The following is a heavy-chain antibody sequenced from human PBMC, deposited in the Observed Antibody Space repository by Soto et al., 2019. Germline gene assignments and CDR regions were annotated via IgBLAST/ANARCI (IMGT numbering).Heavy chain of an antibody. J-gene: IGHJ1*01. CDR1: GYTFTSYG. Sequence: QVPLVKSGPDLKRPGASMKVSCKASGYTFTSYGISWVRQAPGQGLEWMAWISPLKGRTQYSQKAQGRVTLSTDTSSNTAYMEMTTLRVDDTAVYYCAMDYGDRPEYFKHWGQGTLVTVS. CDR2: ISPLKGRT. D-gene: IGHD4-17*01. CDR3: AMDYGDRPEYFKH. V-gene: IGHV1-18*04.